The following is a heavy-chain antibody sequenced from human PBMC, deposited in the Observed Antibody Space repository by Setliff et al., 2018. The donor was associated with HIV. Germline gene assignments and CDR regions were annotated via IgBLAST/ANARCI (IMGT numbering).Heavy chain of an antibody. D-gene: IGHD3-3*02. J-gene: IGHJ4*02. V-gene: IGHV3-30*14. CDR2: ISYDGTKK. CDR1: GFTFSRYA. CDR3: ARDHSITPPH. Sequence: GGSLRLSCASSGFTFSRYAMHWVRQAPGKGLEWVAVISYDGTKKYYADSVRGRFTISRDISKNTLYLQMNSLTSEDTAVYYCARDHSITPPHWGQGTLVTVSS.